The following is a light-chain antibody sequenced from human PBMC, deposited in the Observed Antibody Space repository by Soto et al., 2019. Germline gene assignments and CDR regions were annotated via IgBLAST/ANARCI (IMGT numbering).Light chain of an antibody. J-gene: IGKJ4*01. Sequence: EIVLTQSPGTLSLSPGERATLSCRASQSVGRNYLAWFQHKPGQAPRLLIYGASSRATGIPDRFSGSGSGTDFTLTISRLEPEDFAVYYCQQYASSPLTFGGGTKVEIK. CDR2: GAS. CDR3: QQYASSPLT. CDR1: QSVGRNY. V-gene: IGKV3-20*01.